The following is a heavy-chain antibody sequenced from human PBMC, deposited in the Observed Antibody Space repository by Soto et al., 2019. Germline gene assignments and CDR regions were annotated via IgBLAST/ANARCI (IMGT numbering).Heavy chain of an antibody. CDR2: IYPGDSDT. CDR1: GYSFTSYW. CDR3: ARQRVPAAAGTNWFDP. V-gene: IGHV5-51*01. J-gene: IGHJ5*02. D-gene: IGHD6-13*01. Sequence: PGESLKISCKGSGYSFTSYWIGWVRPMPGKGLEWMGIIYPGDSDTRYSTSFQGQVTISADKSISTAYLQWSSLKASDTAMYYCARQRVPAAAGTNWFDPWGQGPLVTASS.